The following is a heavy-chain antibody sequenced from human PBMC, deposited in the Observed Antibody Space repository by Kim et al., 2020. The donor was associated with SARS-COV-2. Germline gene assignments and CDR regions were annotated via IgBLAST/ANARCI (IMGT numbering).Heavy chain of an antibody. CDR3: ARHENSGTYPLDT. D-gene: IGHD3-10*01. J-gene: IGHJ5*02. CDR1: GDSISNYY. CDR2: VHPTGRT. V-gene: IGHV4-59*08. Sequence: SETLSLTCFVSGDSISNYYWSWIRQPPGKRLEWIAWVHPTGRTMYNPSLKSLVTISLDTSQSLFSLTLRSVTAADTAVYYCARHENSGTYPLDTWGQGTLLTVSS.